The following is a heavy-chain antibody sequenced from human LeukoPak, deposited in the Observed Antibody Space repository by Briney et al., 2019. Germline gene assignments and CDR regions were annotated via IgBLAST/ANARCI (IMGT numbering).Heavy chain of an antibody. D-gene: IGHD3-22*01. V-gene: IGHV3-23*01. Sequence: PGWSLRLSCAVSGITLSNYVMHWVRQAPAKGLDWVAGISDTGGRTNYSASVKGRFTIYRDNPENQLYLQMNSLRAEDTAVYFCAKRGVVIRVILVGFHKEAYYFDSWGQGALVTVSS. CDR1: GITLSNYV. CDR2: ISDTGGRT. J-gene: IGHJ4*02. CDR3: AKRGVVIRVILVGFHKEAYYFDS.